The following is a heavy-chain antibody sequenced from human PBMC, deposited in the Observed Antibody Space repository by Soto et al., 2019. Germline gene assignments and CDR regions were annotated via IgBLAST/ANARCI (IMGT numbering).Heavy chain of an antibody. J-gene: IGHJ2*01. CDR2: ISAYNGNT. CDR1: GYTFTNYD. V-gene: IGHV1-18*01. CDR3: ARVPPYSSSWYFDL. Sequence: QVQLVQSGAEVKKPGASVKVSCKASGYTFTNYDINWVRQAPGQGLEWMGWISAYNGNTNYAQKLQGRVTMTTDTSTSTAYMELRSLGSDDTAVYYCARVPPYSSSWYFDLWGRGTLVTVSS. D-gene: IGHD6-13*01.